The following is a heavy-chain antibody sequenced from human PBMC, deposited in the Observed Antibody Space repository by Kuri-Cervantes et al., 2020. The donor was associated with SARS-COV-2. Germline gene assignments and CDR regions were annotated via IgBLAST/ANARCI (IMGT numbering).Heavy chain of an antibody. V-gene: IGHV3-48*01. J-gene: IGHJ6*03. CDR2: ISSSSSTI. CDR1: GGPISYHY. Sequence: ETLSLTCTVFGGPISYHYWNWVRQAPGKGLEWVSYISSSSSTIYYADSVKGRFTISRDNAKNSLYLQMNSLRAEDTAVYYCARDQRHIVVKPYYYYYMDVWGKGTTVTVSS. D-gene: IGHD2-21*01. CDR3: ARDQRHIVVKPYYYYYMDV.